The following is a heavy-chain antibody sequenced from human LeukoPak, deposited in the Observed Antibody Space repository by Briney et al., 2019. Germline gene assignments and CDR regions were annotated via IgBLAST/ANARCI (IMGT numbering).Heavy chain of an antibody. CDR3: ASKDIVVVPAAISTVYYYYMDV. D-gene: IGHD2-2*01. J-gene: IGHJ6*03. Sequence: SLKVSCKASGGTFSSYAISWVRQAPGQGLEWMGGIIPIFGTANYAQKFQGRVTITADESTSTAYMELSSLRSEDTAVYYCASKDIVVVPAAISTVYYYYMDVWGKGTTVTVSS. CDR1: GGTFSSYA. V-gene: IGHV1-69*13. CDR2: IIPIFGTA.